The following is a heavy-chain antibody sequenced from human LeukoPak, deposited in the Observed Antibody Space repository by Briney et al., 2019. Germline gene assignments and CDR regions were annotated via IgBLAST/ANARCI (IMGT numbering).Heavy chain of an antibody. V-gene: IGHV4-59*12. Sequence: SETLSLTCSVSGGSFNSYYWSWIRQPPGKGLEWIGYLDDSGSSYYNPSLESRVTISLDTSTNHFSLKLTSVTAADTAVYYCARGDGWGDYGDYYFDFWGQGILVTVSS. CDR2: LDDSGSS. J-gene: IGHJ4*02. D-gene: IGHD4-17*01. CDR3: ARGDGWGDYGDYYFDF. CDR1: GGSFNSYY.